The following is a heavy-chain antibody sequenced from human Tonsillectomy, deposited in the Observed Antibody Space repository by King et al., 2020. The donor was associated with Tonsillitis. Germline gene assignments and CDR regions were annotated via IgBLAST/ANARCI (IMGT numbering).Heavy chain of an antibody. CDR1: GFTFISYS. D-gene: IGHD3-16*02. V-gene: IGHV3-21*01. CDR2: ISSSSSYI. J-gene: IGHJ4*02. Sequence: VQLVESGGGLVKPGGSLRLSCAASGFTFISYSMNWVRQAPGKGLEWVSSISSSSSYIYYADSVKGRFTISRDNAKNSLYLQMNSLRAEDTAVYYCASGGPAVWGIYRYPFDYWGQGTLVTVSS. CDR3: ASGGPAVWGIYRYPFDY.